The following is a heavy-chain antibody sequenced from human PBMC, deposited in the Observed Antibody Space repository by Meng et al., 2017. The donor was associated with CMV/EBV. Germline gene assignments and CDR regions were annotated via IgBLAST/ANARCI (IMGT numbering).Heavy chain of an antibody. V-gene: IGHV4-61*01. J-gene: IGHJ3*02. CDR3: ARSGIVGATVGAFDI. CDR1: GGSVSSGSYY. D-gene: IGHD1-26*01. Sequence: SETLSLTCTVSGGSVSSGSYYWSWIRQPPGKGLEWIGYIYYSGSTNYNPSLKSRVTISVDTSKNQFSLKLSSVTAADTAVYYCARSGIVGATVGAFDIWGQGTMVT. CDR2: IYYSGST.